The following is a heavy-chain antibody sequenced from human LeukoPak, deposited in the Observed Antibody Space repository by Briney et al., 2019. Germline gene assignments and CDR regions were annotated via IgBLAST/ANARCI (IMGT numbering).Heavy chain of an antibody. D-gene: IGHD6-19*01. CDR3: TTDPDGWSRGAFDI. CDR2: IKSKTDGGTT. CDR1: GFTFRSSE. V-gene: IGHV3-15*01. J-gene: IGHJ3*02. Sequence: GGSLRLSCAASGFTFRSSEMNWVRQAPGKGLEWVGRIKSKTDGGTTDYAAPVKGRFTISRDDSKNTLYLQMNSLKTEDTAVYYCTTDPDGWSRGAFDIWGQGTMVTVSS.